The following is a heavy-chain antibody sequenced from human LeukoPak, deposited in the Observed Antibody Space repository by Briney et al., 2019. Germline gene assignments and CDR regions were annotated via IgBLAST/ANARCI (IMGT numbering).Heavy chain of an antibody. CDR1: GYTFTGYY. CDR2: INPNSGGT. CDR3: ARDPSFFMIVVPYFDY. Sequence: ASVKVSCKASGYTFTGYYMHWVRQAPGQGLEWMGWINPNSGGTNYAQTFQGRVTMTRDTSISTAYMELSRLRSDDTAVYYCARDPSFFMIVVPYFDYWGQGTLVTVSS. V-gene: IGHV1-2*02. D-gene: IGHD3-22*01. J-gene: IGHJ4*02.